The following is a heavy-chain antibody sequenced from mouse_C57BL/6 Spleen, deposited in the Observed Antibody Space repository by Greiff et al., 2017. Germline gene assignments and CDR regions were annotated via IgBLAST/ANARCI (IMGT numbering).Heavy chain of an antibody. Sequence: EVKLQESVAELVRPGASVKLSCTASGFNIKNTYMHWVKQRPEQGLEWIGRIDPANGNTKYAPKFQGKATITADTSSNTAYLQLSSLTSEDTAIYYCASSGGYGYDAWFAYWGQGTLVTVSA. CDR3: ASSGGYGYDAWFAY. CDR1: GFNIKNTY. J-gene: IGHJ3*01. CDR2: IDPANGNT. V-gene: IGHV14-3*01. D-gene: IGHD2-2*01.